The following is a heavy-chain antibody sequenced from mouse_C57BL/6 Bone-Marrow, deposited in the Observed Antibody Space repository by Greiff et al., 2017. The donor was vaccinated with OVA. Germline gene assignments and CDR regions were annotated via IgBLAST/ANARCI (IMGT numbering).Heavy chain of an antibody. Sequence: EVQRVESGGGLVQPGGSLKLSCAASGFTFSDYYMYWVRQTPEKRLEWVAYISNGGGSTYYPDTVQGRFTISRDNAKNTLYLQMSRLKSEDTAMDYCASVYGNYDYYAMDYWGQGTSVTVSS. CDR3: ASVYGNYDYYAMDY. D-gene: IGHD2-1*01. CDR2: ISNGGGST. V-gene: IGHV5-12*01. CDR1: GFTFSDYY. J-gene: IGHJ4*01.